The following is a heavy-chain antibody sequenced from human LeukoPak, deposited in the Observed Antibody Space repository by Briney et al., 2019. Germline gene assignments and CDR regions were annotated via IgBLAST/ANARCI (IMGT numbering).Heavy chain of an antibody. CDR1: GFTFSSYS. CDR2: ISSSSGFI. J-gene: IGHJ6*02. Sequence: PGGSLRLSCAASGFTFSSYSMNWVRQAPGKGLEWVSSISSSSGFIYYADSVRGRFTTSRDNAKNSLFLQMNSLRAEDTAVYYRSRTDCSITNCPVAMDVWGQGTTVTVSS. CDR3: SRTDCSITNCPVAMDV. V-gene: IGHV3-21*01. D-gene: IGHD2-2*01.